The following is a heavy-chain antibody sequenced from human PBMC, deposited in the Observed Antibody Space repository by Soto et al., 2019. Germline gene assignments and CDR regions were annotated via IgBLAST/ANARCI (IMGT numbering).Heavy chain of an antibody. Sequence: GGSLRLSCAASGFTFSSYAMHWVRQAPGKGLEWVAVISYDGSNKYYADSVKGRFTISRDNSKNTLYLQMNSLRAEDTAVYYCARDYGGSQLRGYYYYGMDVWGQGTTVTVS. CDR2: ISYDGSNK. J-gene: IGHJ6*02. CDR1: GFTFSSYA. D-gene: IGHD1-26*01. CDR3: ARDYGGSQLRGYYYYGMDV. V-gene: IGHV3-30-3*01.